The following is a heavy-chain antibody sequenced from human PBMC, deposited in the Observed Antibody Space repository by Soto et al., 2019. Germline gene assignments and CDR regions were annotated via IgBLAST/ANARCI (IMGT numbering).Heavy chain of an antibody. CDR3: ARHGAVAGTYYFDY. V-gene: IGHV4-39*01. CDR2: IYYSGRT. Sequence: QLQLQESGPGLVKPSETLSLTCTVSGGSIRSSSYYCGCIRQPPGKGLEWIGSIYYSGRTYYNPSLKSRVTISVDTSKNQFSLKLSSVTAADTAVYFCARHGAVAGTYYFDYWGQGTLVTVSS. D-gene: IGHD6-19*01. CDR1: GGSIRSSSYY. J-gene: IGHJ4*02.